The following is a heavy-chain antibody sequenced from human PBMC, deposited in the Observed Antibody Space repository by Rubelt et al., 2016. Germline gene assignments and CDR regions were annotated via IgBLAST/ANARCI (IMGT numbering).Heavy chain of an antibody. J-gene: IGHJ5*02. V-gene: IGHV1-46*01. CDR1: GDTFSTFY. D-gene: IGHD3-10*01. CDR3: ARGAQLLHYGLGGYYNPNWFDP. Sequence: QVQLMQSGAEVKKPGASVEVSCKASGDTFSTFYMHWVRQAPGQRLEWMGVINPRGNGTFYAQKFQGRVTMTRDTSTGTVYMEVRGLRSEDTAMYYCARGAQLLHYGLGGYYNPNWFDPWGQGTLVTVSS. CDR2: INPRGNGT.